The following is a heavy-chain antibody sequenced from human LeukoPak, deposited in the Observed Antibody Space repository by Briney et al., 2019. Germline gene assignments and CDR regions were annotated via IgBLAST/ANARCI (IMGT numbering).Heavy chain of an antibody. CDR2: IYTSGST. V-gene: IGHV4-61*02. CDR1: GGSISSGSYY. D-gene: IGHD6-19*01. J-gene: IGHJ4*02. CDR3: ASGWYFDY. Sequence: SETLSLTCTVSGGSISSGSYYWSWIRQPAGKGLEWIGRIYTSGSTNYNPSLKSRVTMSVDTSKNQFSLKLSSVTAADTAVYYCASGWYFDYWGQGTLVTVSS.